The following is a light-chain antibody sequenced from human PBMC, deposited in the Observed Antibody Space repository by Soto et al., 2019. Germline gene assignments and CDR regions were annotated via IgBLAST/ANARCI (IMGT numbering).Light chain of an antibody. V-gene: IGKV1-39*01. CDR3: QQTYSAPPWT. CDR2: TTT. Sequence: IQMTQSPSSLSASVGDTITITCRASQSVRSYLNWYQQKPGKAPDLLIYTTTSLQSEAPSRFSGSGSETHFTLTITSLQPEDFATYFCQQTYSAPPWTFGPGTKVDIK. CDR1: QSVRSY. J-gene: IGKJ1*01.